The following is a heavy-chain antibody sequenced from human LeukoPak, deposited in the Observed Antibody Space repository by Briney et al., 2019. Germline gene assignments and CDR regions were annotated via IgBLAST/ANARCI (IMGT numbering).Heavy chain of an antibody. J-gene: IGHJ4*02. CDR3: ASDLEMATLGGY. V-gene: IGHV4-39*07. Sequence: PSETLSLTCTVSGGSISSSSYYWGWIRQPPGKGLEWIGSIYYSGSTYYNPSLKSRVTISGDTSKNQFSLKLSSVTAADTAVYYCASDLEMATLGGYWGQGTLVTVSS. CDR1: GGSISSSSYY. CDR2: IYYSGST. D-gene: IGHD5-24*01.